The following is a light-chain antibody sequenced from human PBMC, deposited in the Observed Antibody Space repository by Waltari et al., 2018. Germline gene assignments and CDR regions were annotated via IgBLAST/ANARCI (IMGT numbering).Light chain of an antibody. CDR1: ESVHRY. Sequence: EVVLTQSPATLSLSPGERATLSCRSSESVHRYLVWYQQKPGQAPRLLIYAASNRATGIPARFSGSGSGTDFTLTISNLEPEDCAVDYCQQRYKWPPITFGQGTRLEIK. CDR2: AAS. J-gene: IGKJ5*01. V-gene: IGKV3-11*01. CDR3: QQRYKWPPIT.